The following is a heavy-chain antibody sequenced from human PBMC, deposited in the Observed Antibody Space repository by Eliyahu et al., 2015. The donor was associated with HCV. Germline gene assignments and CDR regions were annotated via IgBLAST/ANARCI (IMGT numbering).Heavy chain of an antibody. CDR2: ISFDESHK. D-gene: IGHD3-16*01. V-gene: IGHV3-30*04. CDR1: GFTFRNYA. CDR3: ARDSLPYANWVDY. J-gene: IGHJ4*02. Sequence: QVQLVESGGDVVQPGRSLRLSCAASGFTFRNYAMHWVRQAPGKGLEWVAVISFDESHKYYADSVKGRFTISRDNSKNTLFLQMNTLRAEDTAMYYCARDSLPYANWVDYWGQGTLVTVSS.